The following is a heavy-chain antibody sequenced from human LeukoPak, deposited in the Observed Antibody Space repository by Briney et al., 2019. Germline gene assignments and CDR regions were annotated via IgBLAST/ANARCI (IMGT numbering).Heavy chain of an antibody. CDR1: GGPISSSNW. Sequence: PSETLSLTCAVSGGPISSSNWWSWVRQPPGKGLEWIGEIYHSGSTNYNPSLKSRVTISVDKSKNQFSLKLSSVTAADTAVYYCALVARVGYYYYYGMDVWGQGTTVTVSS. V-gene: IGHV4-4*02. CDR3: ALVARVGYYYYYGMDV. CDR2: IYHSGST. J-gene: IGHJ6*02. D-gene: IGHD5-12*01.